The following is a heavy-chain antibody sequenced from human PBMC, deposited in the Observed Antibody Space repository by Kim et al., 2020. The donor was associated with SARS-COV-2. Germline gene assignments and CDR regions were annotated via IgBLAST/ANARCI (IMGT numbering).Heavy chain of an antibody. Sequence: ASVKVSCKASGYTFITYDMHWVRQAPGQRLEWMGWINAGNGNTKYSQKFQGRVTITRDTSASTAYMELSSLRSEDTAVYYCAREVLSGRSFDYWGQGTLVTVSS. CDR2: INAGNGNT. CDR3: AREVLSGRSFDY. CDR1: GYTFITYD. D-gene: IGHD3-10*01. J-gene: IGHJ4*02. V-gene: IGHV1-3*01.